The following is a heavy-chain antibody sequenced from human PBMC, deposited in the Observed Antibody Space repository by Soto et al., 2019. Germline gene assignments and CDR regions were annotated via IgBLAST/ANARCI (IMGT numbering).Heavy chain of an antibody. CDR2: INPNSGGT. CDR1: GYTFTDYY. V-gene: IGHV1-2*02. J-gene: IGHJ6*02. D-gene: IGHD1-7*01. CDR3: ARKLELRASYYYYYDMDV. Sequence: ASVKVSCKASGYTFTDYYMHWVRQAPEQGLEWMGWINPNSGGTNYAQKFQGRVTMTRDTSISTAYMELSRLRSDDTAVYYCARKLELRASYYYYYDMDVWGQGTTVTVSS.